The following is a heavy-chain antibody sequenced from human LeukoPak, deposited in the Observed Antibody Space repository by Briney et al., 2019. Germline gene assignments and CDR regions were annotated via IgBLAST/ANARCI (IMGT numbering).Heavy chain of an antibody. CDR2: IYHTGTT. V-gene: IGHV4-4*02. D-gene: IGHD4-23*01. CDR3: AAWGVDYGGNFDYSDY. Sequence: SESLSLTCALSRGSIMTTHWWSWVRQPPGKGLEWIGEIYHTGTTNYNPSLKSRLTISVDQSRNQFSLRLSSVTAADTGTYYCAAWGVDYGGNFDYSDYWGQGTLVTVSS. CDR1: RGSIMTTHW. J-gene: IGHJ4*02.